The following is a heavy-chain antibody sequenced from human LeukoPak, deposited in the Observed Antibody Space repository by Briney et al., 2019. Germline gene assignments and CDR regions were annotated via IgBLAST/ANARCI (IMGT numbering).Heavy chain of an antibody. Sequence: KPGGSLRLSCAASGFSFNAYTMNWVRQAPGKGLEWVSSISSSNNYIYYADSVKGRFTLSRDNANNSLYLQMNSLRAEDTAVYYCARDSGDYYFDYWGQGTLVTVSS. D-gene: IGHD2-21*02. CDR1: GFSFNAYT. J-gene: IGHJ4*02. V-gene: IGHV3-21*01. CDR2: ISSSNNYI. CDR3: ARDSGDYYFDY.